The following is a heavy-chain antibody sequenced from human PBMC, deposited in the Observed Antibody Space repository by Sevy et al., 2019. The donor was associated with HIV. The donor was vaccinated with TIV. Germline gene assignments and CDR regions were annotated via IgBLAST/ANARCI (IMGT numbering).Heavy chain of an antibody. V-gene: IGHV1-69*13. CDR1: GGTFSSYA. CDR2: IIPIFGTA. D-gene: IGHD3-22*01. J-gene: IGHJ3*02. Sequence: ASVKVSCKASGGTFSSYAISWVRQAPGQGLEWMGGIIPIFGTANYAQKFPGRVTITADESTSTAYMELSSLRSEDTAVYYCARESYYDSSGYSSDAFDIWGQGTMVTVSS. CDR3: ARESYYDSSGYSSDAFDI.